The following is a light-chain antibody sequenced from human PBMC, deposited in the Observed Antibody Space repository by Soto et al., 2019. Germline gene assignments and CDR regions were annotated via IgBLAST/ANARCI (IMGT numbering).Light chain of an antibody. J-gene: IGLJ1*01. CDR2: EVS. V-gene: IGLV2-14*01. Sequence: ALTQPASVSGSPGQSITISCTGTSSDVGGYNYVSWYQQHPGKAPKLMIYEVSNRPSGVSNRFSGSKPGNTASLTISELQAEDEADYYCSSYTSSSTRVFGTGTKVTVL. CDR1: SSDVGGYNY. CDR3: SSYTSSSTRV.